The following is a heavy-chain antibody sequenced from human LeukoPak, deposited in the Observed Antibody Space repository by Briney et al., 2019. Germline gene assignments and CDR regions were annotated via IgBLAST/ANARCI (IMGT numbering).Heavy chain of an antibody. CDR3: AKDDAWLQYGD. Sequence: PGGSLRLSCAASGFTFSRYWMHWVRQAPGKGLVWVSRINNEGSSTRYADSVKGRFTISRDNAKNTLYLQMNSLRPKDTAVYYCAKDDAWLQYGDWGRGTLVTVSS. V-gene: IGHV3-74*01. CDR1: GFTFSRYW. CDR2: INNEGSST. J-gene: IGHJ4*02. D-gene: IGHD5-24*01.